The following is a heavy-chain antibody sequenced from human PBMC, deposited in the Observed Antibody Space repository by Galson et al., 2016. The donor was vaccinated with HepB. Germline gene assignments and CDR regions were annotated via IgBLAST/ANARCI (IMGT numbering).Heavy chain of an antibody. CDR3: VRDVAGFGVVIPTAFDS. CDR2: ITWDGGNS. D-gene: IGHD3-3*01. V-gene: IGHV3-43*01. J-gene: IGHJ4*02. Sequence: SLRLSCAASGFSLDNYSMHWVRQRPEKGLEWVALITWDGGNSFYADSVKGRFTISRDNWKNSLFLQMNSLRAEYTALYYCVRDVAGFGVVIPTAFDSWGQGSLVTVSS. CDR1: GFSLDNYS.